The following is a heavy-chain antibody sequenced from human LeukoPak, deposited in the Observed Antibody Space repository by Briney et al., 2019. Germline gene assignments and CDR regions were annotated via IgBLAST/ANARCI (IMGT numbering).Heavy chain of an antibody. D-gene: IGHD4-23*01. CDR2: IYYSGST. Sequence: SQTLSLTCTVSGGSISSGGYSWSWIRQHPGKGLEWIGYIYYSGSTYYNPSLKSRVTISVDTSKNQFSLKLSSVTAADTAVYHCARGTVVTHDVDYWGQGTLVTVSS. CDR1: GGSISSGGYS. V-gene: IGHV4-31*03. CDR3: ARGTVVTHDVDY. J-gene: IGHJ4*02.